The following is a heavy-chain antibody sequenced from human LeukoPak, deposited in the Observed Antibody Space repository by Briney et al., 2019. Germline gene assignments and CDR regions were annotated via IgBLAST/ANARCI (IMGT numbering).Heavy chain of an antibody. Sequence: ASVKVSCKASGYTFTSYGISWVRQAPGQGLEWMGWINPNSGGTNYAQKFQGRVTMTGDTSISTAYMELSRLRSDDTAVYYCARGYGDRYYYYMDVWGKGTTVTVSS. V-gene: IGHV1-2*02. CDR1: GYTFTSYG. CDR2: INPNSGGT. D-gene: IGHD4-17*01. J-gene: IGHJ6*03. CDR3: ARGYGDRYYYYMDV.